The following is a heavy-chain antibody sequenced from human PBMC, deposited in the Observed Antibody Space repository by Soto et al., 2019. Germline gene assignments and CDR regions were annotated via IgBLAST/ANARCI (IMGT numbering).Heavy chain of an antibody. CDR1: GYTFTSYG. D-gene: IGHD2-15*01. Sequence: ASVKVSCKASGYTFTSYGISWVRQAPGQGLEWMGWISAYNGNTNYAQKLQGRVTMTTDTSTSTAYMELRSLRSDDTAVYYCARDHGGGSCYRPLCYYYSGRDVWGQGTTVTVSS. CDR2: ISAYNGNT. V-gene: IGHV1-18*01. CDR3: ARDHGGGSCYRPLCYYYSGRDV. J-gene: IGHJ6*02.